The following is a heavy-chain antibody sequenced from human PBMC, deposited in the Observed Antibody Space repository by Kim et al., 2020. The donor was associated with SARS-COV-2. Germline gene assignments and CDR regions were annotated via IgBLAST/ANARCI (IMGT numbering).Heavy chain of an antibody. J-gene: IGHJ6*02. CDR2: IIPIFGTA. Sequence: SVKVSCKASGGTFSSYAISWVRQAPGQGLEWMGGIIPIFGTANYAQKFQGRVTITADESTSTAYMELSSLRSEDTAVYYCARDPGTYYDILDPSDVHPIRYYYYGMDVWGQGTTVTVSS. V-gene: IGHV1-69*13. CDR1: GGTFSSYA. CDR3: ARDPGTYYDILDPSDVHPIRYYYYGMDV. D-gene: IGHD3-9*01.